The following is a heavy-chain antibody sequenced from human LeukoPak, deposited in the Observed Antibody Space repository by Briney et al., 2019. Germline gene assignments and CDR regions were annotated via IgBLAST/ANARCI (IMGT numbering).Heavy chain of an antibody. V-gene: IGHV1-2*02. CDR2: INPNSGGT. Sequence: ASVKVSCKASGYTFTGYYMHWVRQAPGQGLEWMGWINPNSGGTNYAQKFQGRVTMTRDTSISTAYMELSRLRSDDTAVYYCARDSAGLGIVVVPAPNNWFDPWGQGTLVTVSS. J-gene: IGHJ5*02. D-gene: IGHD2-2*01. CDR3: ARDSAGLGIVVVPAPNNWFDP. CDR1: GYTFTGYY.